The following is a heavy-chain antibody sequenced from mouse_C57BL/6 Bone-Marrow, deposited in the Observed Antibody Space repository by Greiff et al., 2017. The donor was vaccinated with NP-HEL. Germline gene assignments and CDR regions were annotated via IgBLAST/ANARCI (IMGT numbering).Heavy chain of an antibody. Sequence: EVQVVESGGDLVKPGGSLKLSCAASGFTFSSYGMSWVRQTPDKRLEWVATISSGGSYTYYPDSVKGRFTISRDNAKNTLYLQMSSLKSEDTAMYYCARPIITTVVGGFAYWGQGTLVTVSA. J-gene: IGHJ3*01. D-gene: IGHD1-1*01. V-gene: IGHV5-6*01. CDR2: ISSGGSYT. CDR1: GFTFSSYG. CDR3: ARPIITTVVGGFAY.